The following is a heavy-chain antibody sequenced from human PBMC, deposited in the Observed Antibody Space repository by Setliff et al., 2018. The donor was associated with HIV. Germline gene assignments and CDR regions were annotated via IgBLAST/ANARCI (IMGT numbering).Heavy chain of an antibody. CDR3: ARPGYYDSSGPYAFDI. J-gene: IGHJ3*02. D-gene: IGHD3-22*01. CDR2: INPNSGGT. V-gene: IGHV1-2*06. CDR1: GYTLTGYY. Sequence: ASVKVSCKASGYTLTGYYMHWVRQAPGQGLEWMGRINPNSGGTNYAQKFQGRVTMTRDTSISTAYMELSRLRSDDTAVYYCARPGYYDSSGPYAFDIWGQGTMVTVSS.